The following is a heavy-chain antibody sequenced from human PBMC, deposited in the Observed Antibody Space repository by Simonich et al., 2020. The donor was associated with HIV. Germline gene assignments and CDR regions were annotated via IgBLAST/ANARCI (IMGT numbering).Heavy chain of an antibody. V-gene: IGHV4-38-2*01. CDR3: ARVGRGAEFDY. CDR2: IDHSGIT. J-gene: IGHJ4*02. D-gene: IGHD1-26*01. CDR1: GYSISSGYY. Sequence: QVQLQESGPGLVKPSATLSLTCAVSGYSISSGYYWGWIRQPPGKGLEWIGSIDHSGITYYSPSLKSRVTISVDTSKNHFSRKLTSVTAADTAVYYCARVGRGAEFDYWGQGTLVTVSS.